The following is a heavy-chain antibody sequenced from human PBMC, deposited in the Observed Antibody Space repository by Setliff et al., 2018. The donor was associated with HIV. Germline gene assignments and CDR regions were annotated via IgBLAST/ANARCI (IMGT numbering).Heavy chain of an antibody. Sequence: ASVKVSCKASGYSFTRFGISWVRQAPGQGREWVGWMSDYNRNTEHAEKFRGRVTLTKDISTSTAYMELRSLRLDDTAVYYCARRADWFDLWGQGTLVTSPQ. J-gene: IGHJ5*02. CDR3: ARRADWFDL. CDR1: GYSFTRFG. V-gene: IGHV1-18*01. CDR2: MSDYNRNT.